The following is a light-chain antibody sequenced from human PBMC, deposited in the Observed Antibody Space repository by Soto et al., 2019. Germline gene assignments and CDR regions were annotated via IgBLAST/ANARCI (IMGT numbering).Light chain of an antibody. Sequence: DIVMTQSPDSLAVSLGERATINCKSSQSVLYSSDNRNYLTWYQQKPGQPPKLLIYWASTRESGVPDRFSGSGSGTDFTLTISSLQAEDVAVYYCQQYYNIPKKFGQGTKV. V-gene: IGKV4-1*01. J-gene: IGKJ1*01. CDR3: QQYYNIPKK. CDR2: WAS. CDR1: QSVLYSSDNRNY.